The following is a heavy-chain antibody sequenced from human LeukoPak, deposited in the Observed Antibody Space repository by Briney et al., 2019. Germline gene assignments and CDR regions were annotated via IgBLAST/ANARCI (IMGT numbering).Heavy chain of an antibody. CDR2: MNPNSGNT. CDR1: GYTFTSYD. CDR3: ARDPGDGYNWWLQSFDY. J-gene: IGHJ4*02. V-gene: IGHV1-8*01. Sequence: ASVKVSCKASGYTFTSYDINWVRQATGQGLEWMGWMNPNSGNTGYAQKFQGRVTMTRNTSISTAYMELSSLRSEDTAVYYCARDPGDGYNWWLQSFDYWGQGTLVTVSS. D-gene: IGHD1-1*01.